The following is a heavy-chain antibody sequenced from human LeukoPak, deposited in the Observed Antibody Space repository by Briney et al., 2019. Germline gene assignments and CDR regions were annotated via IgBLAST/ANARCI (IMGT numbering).Heavy chain of an antibody. J-gene: IGHJ4*02. CDR3: ATSNIAARDY. V-gene: IGHV3-11*01. D-gene: IGHD6-6*01. CDR1: GFTFSDYY. Sequence: GGSLRLSCAASGFTFSDYYMSWIRQPPGKGLEWVSYISSSGRTIYYADSVKGRFTISRDNSKNSLYLQMNSLRAEDTAVYYCATSNIAARDYWGQGTLVTVSS. CDR2: ISSSGRTI.